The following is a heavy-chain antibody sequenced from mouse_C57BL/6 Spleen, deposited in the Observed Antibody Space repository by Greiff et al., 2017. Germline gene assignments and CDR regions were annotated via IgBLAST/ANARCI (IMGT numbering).Heavy chain of an antibody. D-gene: IGHD6-1*01. CDR3: ARARQPEGYWYFDV. V-gene: IGHV1-81*01. J-gene: IGHJ1*03. CDR1: GYTFTSYG. Sequence: VQLQQSGAELARPGASVKLSCKASGYTFTSYGISWVKQRTGQGLEWIGEIYPRSGNTYYNEKFKGKATLTADKSSSTAYMELRSLTSEDSAVYFCARARQPEGYWYFDVWGTGTTVTVSS. CDR2: IYPRSGNT.